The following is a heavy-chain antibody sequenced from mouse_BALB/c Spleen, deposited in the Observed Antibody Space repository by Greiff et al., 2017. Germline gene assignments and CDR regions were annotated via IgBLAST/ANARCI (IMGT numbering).Heavy chain of an antibody. V-gene: IGHV1-7*01. CDR2: INPSTGYT. CDR1: GYTFTSYW. Sequence: QVQLQQSGAELAKPGASVKMSCKASGYTFTSYWMHWVKQRPGQGLEWIGYINPSTGYTEYNQKFKDKATWTADKSSRTAYMQLSSLTSEDSAVYYCARETTVVATDDWGQGTTLTVSS. J-gene: IGHJ2*01. D-gene: IGHD1-1*01. CDR3: ARETTVVATDD.